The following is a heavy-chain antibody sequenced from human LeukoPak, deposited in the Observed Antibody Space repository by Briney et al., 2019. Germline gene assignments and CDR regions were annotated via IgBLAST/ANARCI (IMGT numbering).Heavy chain of an antibody. D-gene: IGHD2-15*01. CDR1: GYTFTSYY. J-gene: IGHJ5*02. V-gene: IGHV1-46*01. CDR3: ARDLDCSGGSCQT. CDR2: INPSGGST. Sequence: ASVKVSCKASGYTFTSYYIHWVRQAPGQGLEWMGIINPSGGSTSYAQKFQGRVTITADKSTSTAYMELSSLRSEDTAVYYRARDLDCSGGSCQTWGQGTLVTVSS.